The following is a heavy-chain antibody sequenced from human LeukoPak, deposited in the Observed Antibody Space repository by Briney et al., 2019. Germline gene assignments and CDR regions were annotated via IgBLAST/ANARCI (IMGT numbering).Heavy chain of an antibody. Sequence: GGSLRLSCAASGFTFSSYSMNWARQAPGKGLEWVSSISSSSSYVYYADSVKGRFTISRDNAKNSLYLQMNSLRAEDTAVYYCARATRPKYYMDVWGKGTTVTIS. J-gene: IGHJ6*03. CDR2: ISSSSSYV. CDR3: ARATRPKYYMDV. V-gene: IGHV3-21*01. CDR1: GFTFSSYS.